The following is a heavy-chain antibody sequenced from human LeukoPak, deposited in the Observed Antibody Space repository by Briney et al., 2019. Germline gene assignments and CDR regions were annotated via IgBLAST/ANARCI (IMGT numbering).Heavy chain of an antibody. V-gene: IGHV3-21*01. CDR2: ISRSGDYI. CDR1: GFTFSTYS. Sequence: GGSLRLSCAASGFTFSTYSMNWVRQAPEKGLKWVSSISRSGDYIYYADSVKGRFTISRDNTENSLYLQMSSLRAEDTAVYYCAREISEEGFDYWGQGTLVTVSS. CDR3: AREISEEGFDY. J-gene: IGHJ4*02.